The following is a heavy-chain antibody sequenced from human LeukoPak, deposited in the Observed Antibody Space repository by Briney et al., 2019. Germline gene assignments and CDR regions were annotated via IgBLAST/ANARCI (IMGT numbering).Heavy chain of an antibody. D-gene: IGHD3-22*01. CDR3: ARSGSTGYSLDY. V-gene: IGHV1-2*02. Sequence: GASVKVSCTASGYSFTGYFIHWVRQAPGQGLEWMGCIDPNSGDTKYAQKFQGRVSMPRDTSTRTAYMELSRLRSDDTAVYFCARSGSTGYSLDYWGQGTLVTVSS. J-gene: IGHJ4*02. CDR1: GYSFTGYF. CDR2: IDPNSGDT.